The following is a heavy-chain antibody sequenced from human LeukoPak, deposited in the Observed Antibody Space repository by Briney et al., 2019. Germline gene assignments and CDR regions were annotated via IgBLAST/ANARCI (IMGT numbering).Heavy chain of an antibody. D-gene: IGHD1-26*01. CDR3: ARYSGMGYSPGTYSNS. CDR2: IYYSGST. V-gene: IGHV4-59*08. CDR1: GITFSDAW. Sequence: TGGSLRLSCEASGITFSDAWMSWVRQAPGKGLEWIGYIYYSGSTYYNASLKSRVTISVDTSKNQFSLKLSSVSAADTAVYYCARYSGMGYSPGTYSNSWGQGTRVTVSS. J-gene: IGHJ4*02.